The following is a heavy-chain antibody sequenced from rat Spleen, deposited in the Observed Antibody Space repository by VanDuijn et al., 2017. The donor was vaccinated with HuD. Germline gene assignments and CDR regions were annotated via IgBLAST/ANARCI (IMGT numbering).Heavy chain of an antibody. CDR2: INKDSSTI. V-gene: IGHV4-2*01. Sequence: EVKLVESGGGLVQPGRSLKLSCAASGFNFNDYWMGWVRQAPGKGLEWIAEINKDSSTIKYIPSLKDKFTISRDNAQSTLYLQMNKLGTEDTAIYFCAREDFGVDYWGQGVMVTVSS. CDR3: AREDFGVDY. D-gene: IGHD4-3*01. J-gene: IGHJ2*01. CDR1: GFNFNDYW.